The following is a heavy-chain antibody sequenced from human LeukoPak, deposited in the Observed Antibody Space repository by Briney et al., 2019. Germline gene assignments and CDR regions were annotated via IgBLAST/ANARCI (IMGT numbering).Heavy chain of an antibody. CDR1: GGSIANYY. J-gene: IGHJ5*02. CDR2: ISTGGST. D-gene: IGHD3-3*01. Sequence: SETLSLTCTVSGGSIANYYWSWIRQPAGKGLEWIGRISTGGSTNYNPSLKSRLTLSLDTSQNQFSLKLTSVTAADTAVYYCARESGPWDKNWFDPWGQGTLVTVSS. CDR3: ARESGPWDKNWFDP. V-gene: IGHV4-4*07.